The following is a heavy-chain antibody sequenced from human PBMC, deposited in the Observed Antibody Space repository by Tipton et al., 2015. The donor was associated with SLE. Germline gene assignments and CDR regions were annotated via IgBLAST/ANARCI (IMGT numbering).Heavy chain of an antibody. D-gene: IGHD6-13*01. CDR3: ARPLVAAAGWEAFDI. CDR2: IYTSVST. J-gene: IGHJ3*02. Sequence: TLSLTCTVSGGSISPSHYWRWIRQPPGKGLEWIGYIYTSVSTNYNPSLKSRVTISVDTSKNQFSLKLSSVTAADTAVYYCARPLVAAAGWEAFDIWGQGTMVTVSS. CDR1: GGSISPSHY. V-gene: IGHV4-4*08.